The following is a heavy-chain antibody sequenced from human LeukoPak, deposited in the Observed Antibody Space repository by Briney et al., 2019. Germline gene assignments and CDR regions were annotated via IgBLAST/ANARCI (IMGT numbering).Heavy chain of an antibody. CDR2: IYPSGNI. CDR3: ARTFVSGDGYKVGYFDY. V-gene: IGHV3-53*01. D-gene: IGHD5-24*01. J-gene: IGHJ4*02. CDR1: GFTFSNSY. Sequence: GGSLRLSCAASGFTFSNSYMSWVRRAPGKGLEWVSLIYPSGNIYYADSVKGRFTISRDNSKNTLFLQMNSLRAEDTAIYYCARTFVSGDGYKVGYFDYWGQGTLVTVSS.